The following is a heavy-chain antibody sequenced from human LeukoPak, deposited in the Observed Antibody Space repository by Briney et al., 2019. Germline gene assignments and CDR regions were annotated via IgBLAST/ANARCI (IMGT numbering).Heavy chain of an antibody. V-gene: IGHV1-18*01. Sequence: ASVKVSCKASGYTFTSYGISWVRQAPGQGLEWMGWISAYNGNTNYAQKLQGRVTMTTDTFTSTAYMELRSLRSDDTAVYYCARDVNRYCSSTSCPRFDPWGQGTLVTVSS. D-gene: IGHD2-2*01. CDR3: ARDVNRYCSSTSCPRFDP. CDR1: GYTFTSYG. J-gene: IGHJ5*02. CDR2: ISAYNGNT.